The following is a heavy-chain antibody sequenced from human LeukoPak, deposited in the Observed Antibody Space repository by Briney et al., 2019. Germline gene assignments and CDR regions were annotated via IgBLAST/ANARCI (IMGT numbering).Heavy chain of an antibody. J-gene: IGHJ4*02. V-gene: IGHV4-39*07. CDR2: IYYSGST. CDR3: ARSYTSTWYDYFDY. CDR1: GGSISSSSYY. Sequence: SETLSLTCTVSGGSISSSSYYWGWIRQPPGKGLEWIGSIYYSGSTYYNPSLKSRVTISVDTSKNQFSLKLSSVTAADTAVYYCARSYTSTWYDYFDYWGQGTLVTVSS. D-gene: IGHD6-13*01.